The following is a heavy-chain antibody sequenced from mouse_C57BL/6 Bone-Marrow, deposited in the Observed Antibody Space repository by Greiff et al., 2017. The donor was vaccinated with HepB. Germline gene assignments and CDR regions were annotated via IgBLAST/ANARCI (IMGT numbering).Heavy chain of an antibody. Sequence: VQLQQPGAELVKPGASVKLSCKASGYTFTSYWMQWVKQRPGQGLEWIGEIDPSDSYTTYNQKFKGKATLTVDTSSSTAYMQLSSLTSEDSAVYYCARRLLRVYFDYWGQGTTLTVSS. CDR1: GYTFTSYW. V-gene: IGHV1-50*01. D-gene: IGHD1-1*01. CDR3: ARRLLRVYFDY. CDR2: IDPSDSYT. J-gene: IGHJ2*01.